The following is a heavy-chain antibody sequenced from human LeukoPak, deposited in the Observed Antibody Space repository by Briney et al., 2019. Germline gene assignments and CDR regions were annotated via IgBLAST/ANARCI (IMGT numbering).Heavy chain of an antibody. CDR1: GFTFSSYG. CDR2: ISNKGGST. Sequence: PGGSLRLSCSASGFTFSSYGMHWVRLAPGKGLEYVSGISNKGGSTYYADSVKGRFTISRDNSKNTLHLQMSSLRADDTAVYYCVKSGTWADFDSWGQGTLVTVSS. J-gene: IGHJ4*02. D-gene: IGHD1-26*01. CDR3: VKSGTWADFDS. V-gene: IGHV3-64D*09.